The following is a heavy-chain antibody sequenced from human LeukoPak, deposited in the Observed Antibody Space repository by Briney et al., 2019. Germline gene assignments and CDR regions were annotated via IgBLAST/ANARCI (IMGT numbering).Heavy chain of an antibody. D-gene: IGHD6-6*01. CDR3: ARFGQLVRTPSFDY. V-gene: IGHV6-1*01. Sequence: SQTPSLTCAISGDSVSSNSAAWNWIRQSPSRGLEWLGRTYYRSKWYNDYAVSVKSRITINPDTSKNQFSLQLNSVTPEDTAVYYCARFGQLVRTPSFDYWGQGTLVTVSS. CDR2: TYYRSKWYN. CDR1: GDSVSSNSAA. J-gene: IGHJ4*02.